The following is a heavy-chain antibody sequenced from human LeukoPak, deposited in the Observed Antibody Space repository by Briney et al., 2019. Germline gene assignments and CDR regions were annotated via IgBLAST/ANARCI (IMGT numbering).Heavy chain of an antibody. CDR3: VSRAQLPWFGEYFDS. Sequence: PSETLSLTCAVSGGSISSGGYSWSWIRQPPGKGLEWIGYMYHSGSTYYNPSLKSRFTISVDTSKNQFSMNLSSVTAADTAVYYCVSRAQLPWFGEYFDSWGQGTLVTVSS. D-gene: IGHD3-10*01. J-gene: IGHJ4*02. V-gene: IGHV4-30-2*01. CDR2: MYHSGST. CDR1: GGSISSGGYS.